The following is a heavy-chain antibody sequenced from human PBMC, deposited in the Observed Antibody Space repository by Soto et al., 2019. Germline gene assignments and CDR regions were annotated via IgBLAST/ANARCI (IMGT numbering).Heavy chain of an antibody. CDR3: ARTVGAAYYFDF. Sequence: QVQLQESGPGLVKPSETLSLTCTVSGDSMTKYYWSWIRQPAGKGLEWIGRIYTSGSTNYNPSLKSRVTMSIDTSNNHFSLNLKSVTAADRAMYYCARTVGAAYYFDFWGLGALVTVSS. V-gene: IGHV4-4*07. D-gene: IGHD1-26*01. J-gene: IGHJ4*02. CDR1: GDSMTKYY. CDR2: IYTSGST.